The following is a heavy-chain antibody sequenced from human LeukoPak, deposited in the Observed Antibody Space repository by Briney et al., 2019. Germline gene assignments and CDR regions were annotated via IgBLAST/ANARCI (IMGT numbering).Heavy chain of an antibody. Sequence: PGGSLRLSCAASGFTLSSHWMSWVRQAPGKGLEWVSYIGSTGTTKYYADSVKGRFTISRDNAKNSMFLQLRSLRVEDTAVYYCARDGDFRYFDFWGQGTLVTVSS. CDR3: ARDGDFRYFDF. V-gene: IGHV3-48*04. CDR2: IGSTGTTK. CDR1: GFTLSSHW. J-gene: IGHJ4*03. D-gene: IGHD2/OR15-2a*01.